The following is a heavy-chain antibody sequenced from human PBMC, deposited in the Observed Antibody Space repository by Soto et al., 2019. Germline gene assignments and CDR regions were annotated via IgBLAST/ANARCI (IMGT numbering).Heavy chain of an antibody. CDR3: ARGAERTSRLRWFGP. CDR1: NFTFSNYW. CDR2: IRPDGSEN. D-gene: IGHD2-2*01. J-gene: IGHJ5*02. V-gene: IGHV3-7*03. Sequence: DVQLVESGGDVVQAGGFLRLSCTGSNFTFSNYWMTWVRQAPGKGLGWVANIRPDGSENNFVDSVKGRFTISRDNAKNPLYLHMNSLRDEDTAVDYCARGAERTSRLRWFGPWGQGKVVNGSA.